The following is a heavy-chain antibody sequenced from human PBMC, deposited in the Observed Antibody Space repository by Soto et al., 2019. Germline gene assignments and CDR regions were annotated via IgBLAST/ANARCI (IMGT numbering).Heavy chain of an antibody. CDR1: GGSFSGYY. CDR2: INHSGST. D-gene: IGHD3-10*01. J-gene: IGHJ6*02. Sequence: SETLSLTCAVYGGSFSGYYWSWIRQPPGKGLEWIGEINHSGSTNYNPSLKSRVTISVDTSKNQFSLKLSSVTAADTAVYYCARDRGRYYYGMDVWGQGTTVTVSS. CDR3: ARDRGRYYYGMDV. V-gene: IGHV4-34*01.